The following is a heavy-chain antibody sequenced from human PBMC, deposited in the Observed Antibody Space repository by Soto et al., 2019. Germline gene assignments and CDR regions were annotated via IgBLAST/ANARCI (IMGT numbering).Heavy chain of an antibody. CDR2: ISSSGSTI. Sequence: VGSLRLSCAASGFTFSDYYMSWIRQAPVKVLEWVSYISSSGSTIYYADSVKGRFTISRDNAKNSLYLQMNSLRAEDTAVYYCARDKDLTIFGVVISDAFDIWGQGTMVTVSS. CDR3: ARDKDLTIFGVVISDAFDI. J-gene: IGHJ3*02. CDR1: GFTFSDYY. D-gene: IGHD3-3*01. V-gene: IGHV3-11*01.